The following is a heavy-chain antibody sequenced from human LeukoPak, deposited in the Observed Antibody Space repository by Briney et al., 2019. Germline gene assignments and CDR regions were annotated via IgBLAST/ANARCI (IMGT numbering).Heavy chain of an antibody. CDR1: GGSISSGDYY. CDR3: ARGGALWFGGHDAFDI. CDR2: IYYSGST. V-gene: IGHV4-30-4*01. Sequence: SETLSLTCTVSGGSISSGDYYWSWIRQPPGKGLERIGYIYYSGSTYYNPSLKSRVTISVDTSKNQFSLKLSSVTAADTAVYYCARGGALWFGGHDAFDIWGQGTMVTVSS. J-gene: IGHJ3*02. D-gene: IGHD3-10*01.